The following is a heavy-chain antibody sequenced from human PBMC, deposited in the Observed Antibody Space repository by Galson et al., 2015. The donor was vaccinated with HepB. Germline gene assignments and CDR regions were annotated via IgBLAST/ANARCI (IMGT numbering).Heavy chain of an antibody. CDR3: ARGELGRDDYNYYFDY. CDR2: IIPIFGTA. D-gene: IGHD5-24*01. Sequence: SVKVSCKASGGTFSSYAISWVRQAPGQGLEWMGGIIPIFGTANYAQKFQGRVTITADESTSTAYMELSSLRSEDTAVYYCARGELGRDDYNYYFDYWGQGTLVTVSS. CDR1: GGTFSSYA. J-gene: IGHJ4*02. V-gene: IGHV1-69*13.